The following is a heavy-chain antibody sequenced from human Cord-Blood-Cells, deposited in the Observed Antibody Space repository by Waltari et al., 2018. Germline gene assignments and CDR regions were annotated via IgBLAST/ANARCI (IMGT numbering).Heavy chain of an antibody. CDR1: GGPISSSSYS. Sequence: QLQLQESGPGLVKPSETLSLTCTVPGGPISSSSYSWRWIRQPPGKGLEWIGGIYYSGSTYYNPSLKSRVTISVDTSKNQFSLKLSSVTAADTAVYYCARHDWGSGALNWFDPWGQGTLVTVSS. D-gene: IGHD7-27*01. V-gene: IGHV4-39*01. J-gene: IGHJ5*02. CDR3: ARHDWGSGALNWFDP. CDR2: IYYSGST.